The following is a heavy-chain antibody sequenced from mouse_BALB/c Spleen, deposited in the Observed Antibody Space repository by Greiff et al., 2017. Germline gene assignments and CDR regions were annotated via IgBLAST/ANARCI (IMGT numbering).Heavy chain of an antibody. CDR1: GYTFTSYW. CDR3: ARRALYVREDWFAY. CDR2: INPSNGRT. J-gene: IGHJ3*01. V-gene: IGHV1S81*02. D-gene: IGHD2-14*01. Sequence: QVQLQQPGAELVKPGASVKLSCKASGYTFTSYWMHWVKQRPGQGLEWIGEINPSNGRTNYNEKFKSKATLTVDKSSSTAYMQLSSLTSEDSAVYYCARRALYVREDWFAYWGEGTLVTVSA.